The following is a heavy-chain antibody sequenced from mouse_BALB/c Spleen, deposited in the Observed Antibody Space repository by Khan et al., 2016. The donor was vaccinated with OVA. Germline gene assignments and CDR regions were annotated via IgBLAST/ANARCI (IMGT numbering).Heavy chain of an antibody. Sequence: VQLQQSGPELVKPGASVKMSCKASGYTFTSYVMHWVKQKPGQGLEWIGYISPNSDGSKYNEKFRGKATLTSDKSSSTAYMELSSLTSEDSAVYYFLRSLYYYGSVYEGFAYWGQGTLVTVSA. J-gene: IGHJ3*01. V-gene: IGHV1S136*01. D-gene: IGHD1-1*01. CDR3: LRSLYYYGSVYEGFAY. CDR2: ISPNSDGS. CDR1: GYTFTSYV.